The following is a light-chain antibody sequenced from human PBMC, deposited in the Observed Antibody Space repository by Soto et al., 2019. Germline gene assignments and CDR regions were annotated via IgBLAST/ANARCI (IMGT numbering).Light chain of an antibody. CDR2: KAS. Sequence: DIQMTQSPSTLSGSVGATVTITCRASQTISSWLAWYQQKPGKAPKLLIYKASTLKSGVPSRFSGSGSGTECTLTISSLQPDDFATYYCQHYNSYSEALGQGTKVDIK. J-gene: IGKJ1*01. CDR1: QTISSW. CDR3: QHYNSYSEA. V-gene: IGKV1-5*03.